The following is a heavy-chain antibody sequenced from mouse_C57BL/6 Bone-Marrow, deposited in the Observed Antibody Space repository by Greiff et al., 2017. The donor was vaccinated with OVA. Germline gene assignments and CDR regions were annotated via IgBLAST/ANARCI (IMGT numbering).Heavy chain of an antibody. V-gene: IGHV5-6*01. CDR3: ARHGDYGSFFDY. D-gene: IGHD1-1*01. CDR1: GFTFSSYG. Sequence: EVKVVESGGDLVKPGGSLKLSCAASGFTFSSYGMSWVRQPPDTRLEWVATISSGGSYTYYPDSVMGRFTISSANSKNTLYLQMSSLTSEDTAMYYCARHGDYGSFFDYWGQGTTLTGSS. CDR2: ISSGGSYT. J-gene: IGHJ2*01.